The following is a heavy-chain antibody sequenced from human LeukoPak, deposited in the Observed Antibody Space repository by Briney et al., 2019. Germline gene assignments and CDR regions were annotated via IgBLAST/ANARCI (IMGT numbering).Heavy chain of an antibody. V-gene: IGHV1-46*01. J-gene: IGHJ5*02. CDR3: ARDNSVGDIAWWFDP. D-gene: IGHD3-10*01. CDR1: GYTFINNW. Sequence: ASVKVSCKASGYTFINNWMHWVRQAPGQGLEWIGLINPTGTRTGYAQKFQGRVTMTRDMSTSTDYMELSSLRSEDTAIYYCARDNSVGDIAWWFDPWGQGTLVTVSS. CDR2: INPTGTRT.